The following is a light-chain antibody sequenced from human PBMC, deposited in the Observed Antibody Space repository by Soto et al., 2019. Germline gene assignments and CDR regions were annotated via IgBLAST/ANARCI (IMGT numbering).Light chain of an antibody. CDR2: GAS. V-gene: IGKV3-20*01. CDR1: QSVSSSY. J-gene: IGKJ5*01. Sequence: ILLSQSPGILFLSAGERVTLSCRASQSVSSSYLAWYQQKPGQAPRLLIYGASSRDTRIPDRFSGSGSRTDFTLTISRLQSEDFEVYFCQQYNKWPITFGQGTRLEIK. CDR3: QQYNKWPIT.